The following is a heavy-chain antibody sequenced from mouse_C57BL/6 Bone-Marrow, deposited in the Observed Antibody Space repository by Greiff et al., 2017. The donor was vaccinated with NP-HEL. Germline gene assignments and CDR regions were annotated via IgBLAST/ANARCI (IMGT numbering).Heavy chain of an antibody. Sequence: EVKLVESGGGLVQSGRSLRLSCATSGFTFSDFYMEWVRQAPGKGLEWIAASRNKANDYTTEYSASVKGRFIVSRDTSQSILYLQMNALRAEDTAIYYCARDASLYGSSYDYAMDYWGQGTSVTVSS. V-gene: IGHV7-1*01. D-gene: IGHD1-1*01. J-gene: IGHJ4*01. CDR2: SRNKANDYTT. CDR1: GFTFSDFY. CDR3: ARDASLYGSSYDYAMDY.